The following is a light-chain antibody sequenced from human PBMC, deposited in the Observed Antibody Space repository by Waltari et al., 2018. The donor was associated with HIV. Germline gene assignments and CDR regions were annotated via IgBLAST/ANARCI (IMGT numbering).Light chain of an antibody. V-gene: IGLV7-46*01. CDR1: TGAVTSGHF. J-gene: IGLJ3*02. Sequence: QAVVTQEPSLTVSPGGTVTLTCGSSTGAVTSGHFPYWFQQKPGQAPRTLIYDTSQKHSPSPALFSGSLLVGKAALTLSGAQPEDEADYYCLLSSSGSRVFGGGTKLTVL. CDR3: LLSSSGSRV. CDR2: DTS.